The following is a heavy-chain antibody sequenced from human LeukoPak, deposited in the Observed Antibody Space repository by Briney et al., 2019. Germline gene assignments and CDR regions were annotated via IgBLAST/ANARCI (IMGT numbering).Heavy chain of an antibody. CDR2: IYHSGST. J-gene: IGHJ3*02. CDR3: ARVGYYDRDFDAFDI. D-gene: IGHD3-22*01. CDR1: GGSISGSNW. Sequence: SETLSLTCAVSGGSISGSNWWSWVRQPPGKGLEWIGEIYHSGSTNYNPSLKSRVTISVDKTKNQFSLKLSSVTAADRAVYYCARVGYYDRDFDAFDIWGQGTMVTVSS. V-gene: IGHV4-4*02.